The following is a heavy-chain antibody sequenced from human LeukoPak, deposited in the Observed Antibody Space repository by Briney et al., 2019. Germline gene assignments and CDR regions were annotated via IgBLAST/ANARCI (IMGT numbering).Heavy chain of an antibody. CDR1: GFTFSNNW. Sequence: PGGSLRLSCAASGFTFSNNWMSWVRQTPGKGLEWVAKINQDGSEKSYVDSVKGRFTISRDNAKNSLYLQMSSLRAEDTALYYCATFSSGNYPKELFDIWAKGKMATVPS. J-gene: IGHJ3*02. V-gene: IGHV3-7*01. CDR2: INQDGSEK. CDR3: ATFSSGNYPKELFDI. D-gene: IGHD3-22*01.